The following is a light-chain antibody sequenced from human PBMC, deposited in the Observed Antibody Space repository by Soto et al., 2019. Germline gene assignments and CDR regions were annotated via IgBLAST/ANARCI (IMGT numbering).Light chain of an antibody. V-gene: IGLV2-8*01. CDR3: KSYAGSNTYV. Sequence: QSVLTQPPSASGSPGQSVTISCTGTKSDIGVYDFVSWYQHHRGKAPRLIIYEVVQRPSGVPDRFSGSKSGNTASLTVSGLQAADEADYFCKSYAGSNTYVFGSGTKLTVL. CDR1: KSDIGVYDF. J-gene: IGLJ1*01. CDR2: EVV.